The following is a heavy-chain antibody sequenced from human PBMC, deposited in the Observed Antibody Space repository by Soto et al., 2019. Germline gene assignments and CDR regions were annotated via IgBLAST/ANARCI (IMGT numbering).Heavy chain of an antibody. V-gene: IGHV3-53*01. D-gene: IGHD1-26*01. CDR3: ASGRGHYYYYGMDV. Sequence: EVQLVESGGGLIQHGGSLRLSCAASGFTVSSNYMSWVRQAPGKGLEWVSVIYSGGSTYYADSVKGRFTISRDNSKNTLYIPMNSLRAEDTAVYYCASGRGHYYYYGMDVWGQGTTVTVSS. J-gene: IGHJ6*02. CDR2: IYSGGST. CDR1: GFTVSSNY.